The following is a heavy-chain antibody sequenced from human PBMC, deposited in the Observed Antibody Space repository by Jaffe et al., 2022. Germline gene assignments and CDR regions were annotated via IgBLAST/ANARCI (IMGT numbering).Heavy chain of an antibody. D-gene: IGHD3-22*01. CDR1: GFTFTSSA. CDR2: IVVGSGNT. V-gene: IGHV1-58*02. CDR3: AAAYYYDSSGYLGTFDY. J-gene: IGHJ4*02. Sequence: QMQLVQSGPEVKKPGTSVKVSCKASGFTFTSSAMQWVRQARGQRLEWIGWIVVGSGNTNYAQKFQERVTITRDMSTSTAYMELSSLRSEDTAVYYCAAAYYYDSSGYLGTFDYWGQGTLVTVSS.